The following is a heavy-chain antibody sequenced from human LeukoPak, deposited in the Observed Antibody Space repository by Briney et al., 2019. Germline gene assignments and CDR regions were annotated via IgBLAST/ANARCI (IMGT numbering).Heavy chain of an antibody. J-gene: IGHJ4*02. CDR1: GFTFSSYE. D-gene: IGHD6-19*01. V-gene: IGHV3-48*03. CDR3: ARGGYGSGWLIDY. Sequence: GGSLRLSCAASGFTFSSYEMNWVRQAPGKGLEWVSYISSSGSTIYYADSVKGRFTISRDNAKNSLYLQMNSLRAEDTAVYYCARGGYGSGWLIDYWGQGTLVTVSS. CDR2: ISSSGSTI.